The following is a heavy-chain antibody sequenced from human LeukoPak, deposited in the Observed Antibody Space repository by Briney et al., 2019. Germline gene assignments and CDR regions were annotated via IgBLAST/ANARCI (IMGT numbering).Heavy chain of an antibody. CDR3: AKDLVPTAMASFGELLDDAFDI. Sequence: GGSLRLSCADSGFTFSSYAMSWVRQAPGKGLEWVSGFSTSGGSTYYADSVKGRFTISRDNSKNTVYLQMNSLRAGDAAVYYCAKDLVPTAMASFGELLDDAFDIWGQGTMVTVSS. V-gene: IGHV3-23*01. D-gene: IGHD2-2*01. CDR2: FSTSGGST. J-gene: IGHJ3*02. CDR1: GFTFSSYA.